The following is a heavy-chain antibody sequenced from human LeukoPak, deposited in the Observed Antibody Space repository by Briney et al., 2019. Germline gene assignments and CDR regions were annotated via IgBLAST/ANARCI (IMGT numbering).Heavy chain of an antibody. D-gene: IGHD3-22*01. V-gene: IGHV3-15*01. CDR1: GFTFSNVQ. CDR3: STYYYDSSVYLAY. J-gene: IGHJ4*02. Sequence: GGSLRLSCAAPGFTFSNVQMSWVRQAPGNRLQWVGRIKGEIDGGTTDYAAPVRGRFTISRDDSKNTLYLQMNSLTAEDTAVYYCSTYYYDSSVYLAYWGQGTLVTVSS. CDR2: IKGEIDGGTT.